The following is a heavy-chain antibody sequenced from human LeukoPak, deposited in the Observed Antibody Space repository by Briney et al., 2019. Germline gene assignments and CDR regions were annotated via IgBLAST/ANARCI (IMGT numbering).Heavy chain of an antibody. V-gene: IGHV1-18*01. CDR3: ARATRSIFGLVIIPCDY. J-gene: IGHJ4*02. CDR2: ISAYNGNT. CDR1: GYTFTSYG. Sequence: ASVKVSCKASGYTFTSYGISWVRQAPGQGLEWMGWISAYNGNTNYAQKLQGRVTMTTDTSTSTAYMELRSLRSDDTAVYYCARATRSIFGLVIIPCDYWGQGTLVTVSS. D-gene: IGHD3/OR15-3a*01.